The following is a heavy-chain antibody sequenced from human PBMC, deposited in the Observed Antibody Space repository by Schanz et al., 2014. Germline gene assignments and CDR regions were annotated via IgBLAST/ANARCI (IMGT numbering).Heavy chain of an antibody. J-gene: IGHJ3*02. V-gene: IGHV3-74*02. Sequence: EVQLLESGGGLVQPGGSLRLSCSASGFTFSIYAMHWVRQAPGKGLVWVSRINGDGSRTAYADSVKGRFTISRDNAKNTLYLQMNSLRAEDTAVYYCAKSDAFDIWGHGTLVTVSS. CDR2: INGDGSRT. CDR3: AKSDAFDI. CDR1: GFTFSIYA.